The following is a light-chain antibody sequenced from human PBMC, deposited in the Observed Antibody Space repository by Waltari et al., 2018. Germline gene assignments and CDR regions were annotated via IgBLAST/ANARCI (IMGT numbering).Light chain of an antibody. V-gene: IGLV2-14*01. CDR2: EVS. Sequence: QSALTQPASVSGSPGQPFTISCTGTSCDVGGSNYVSCYQQHPGKAPKLIIYEVSDRPSGVSNRFSGSKSGNTASLTISGLQAEDEADYYCSSYRDSSTRAFGGGTKLTVL. J-gene: IGLJ2*01. CDR3: SSYRDSSTRA. CDR1: SCDVGGSNY.